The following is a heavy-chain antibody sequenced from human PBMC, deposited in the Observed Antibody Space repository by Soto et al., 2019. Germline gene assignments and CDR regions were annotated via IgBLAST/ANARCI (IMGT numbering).Heavy chain of an antibody. CDR2: INPNSGGT. V-gene: IGHV1-2*04. D-gene: IGHD3-16*02. Sequence: ASVKVSCKGSGYTFTSYGMSWVRQAPGQRVEWKGKINPNSGGTNYAQKFQGWVTMTRDTSISTAYMELSRLRSDDTAVYYCARDVHTYYDYIWGSYRPSLYFDYWGQGTLVTVSS. J-gene: IGHJ4*02. CDR3: ARDVHTYYDYIWGSYRPSLYFDY. CDR1: GYTFTSYG.